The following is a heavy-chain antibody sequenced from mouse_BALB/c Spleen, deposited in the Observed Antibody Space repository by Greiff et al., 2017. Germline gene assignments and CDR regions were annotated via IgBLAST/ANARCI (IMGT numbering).Heavy chain of an antibody. Sequence: QVQLQQSGPGLVQPSQSLSITCTVSGFSLTSYGVHWVRQSPGKGLEWLGVIWSGGSTDYNAAFISRLSISKDNSKSQVFFKMNSLQANDTAIYYCARTNLSYYYGSSYFDYWGQGTTLTVSS. D-gene: IGHD1-1*01. CDR1: GFSLTSYG. CDR3: ARTNLSYYYGSSYFDY. V-gene: IGHV2-2*02. J-gene: IGHJ2*01. CDR2: IWSGGST.